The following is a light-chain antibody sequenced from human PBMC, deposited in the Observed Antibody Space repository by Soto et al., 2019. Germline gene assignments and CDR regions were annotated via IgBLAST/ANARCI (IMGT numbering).Light chain of an antibody. Sequence: EIVLTQSPATLSLSPGQRATLSCRASQSVSSYLAWYQQKPGQAPRLLIYDASNRATGIPARFSGSGSGTDFTLTISSLEPEDCAVYYFQRRSNWPPYTFGQGTKLEIK. CDR2: DAS. CDR3: QRRSNWPPYT. V-gene: IGKV3-11*01. J-gene: IGKJ2*01. CDR1: QSVSSY.